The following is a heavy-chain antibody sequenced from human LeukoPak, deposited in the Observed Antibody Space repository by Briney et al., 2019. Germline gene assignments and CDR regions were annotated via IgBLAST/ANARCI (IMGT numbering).Heavy chain of an antibody. CDR1: RFIFSNYW. V-gene: IGHV3-7*03. CDR2: IKQDGSDK. CDR3: ARGYSGSYGRFDY. Sequence: GGSLRLSCAASRFIFSNYWMSWVRQAPGKGLEWVANIKQDGSDKYYVDSVKGRFTISRDNAKNSLYLQMNSLRAEDTAVYYCARGYSGSYGRFDYWGQGTLVTVSS. J-gene: IGHJ4*02. D-gene: IGHD1-26*01.